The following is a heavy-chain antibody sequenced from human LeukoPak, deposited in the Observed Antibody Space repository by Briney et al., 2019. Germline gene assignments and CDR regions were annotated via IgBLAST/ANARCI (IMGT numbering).Heavy chain of an antibody. CDR1: GFTFSSYW. CDR3: GGSGSYYDY. D-gene: IGHD3-10*01. J-gene: IGHJ4*02. Sequence: GGSLRLSCVASGFTFSSYWMHWVRQAPGKGLVWVSRINSDGTSKNQADSVKGRFTISRGNAKNTLYLQMNSLRAEDTAVYYCGGSGSYYDYWGQGTLVTVSS. V-gene: IGHV3-74*01. CDR2: INSDGTSK.